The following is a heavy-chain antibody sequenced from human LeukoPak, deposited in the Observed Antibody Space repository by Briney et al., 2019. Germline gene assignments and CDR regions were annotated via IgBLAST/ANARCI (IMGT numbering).Heavy chain of an antibody. V-gene: IGHV4-4*02. CDR3: ARWEPYSYGYSPFDY. J-gene: IGHJ4*02. CDR2: IYHSGST. Sequence: SETLSLTCAVSGGSISSSNWWSWVRQPPGKGLEWIGGIYHSGSTNYNPSLKSRVTISVDKSKNQFSLKLSSVTAADTAVYYCARWEPYSYGYSPFDYWGQGTLVTVSS. CDR1: GGSISSSNW. D-gene: IGHD5-18*01.